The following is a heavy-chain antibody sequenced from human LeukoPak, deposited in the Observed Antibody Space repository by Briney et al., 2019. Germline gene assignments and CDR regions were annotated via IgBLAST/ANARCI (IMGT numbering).Heavy chain of an antibody. CDR1: GGTFSSYA. Sequence: ASVKVACKASGGTFSSYAIRWVRQAPGQGLEWMGWIIPIFGTANYGQKFQGRVTITADESTSTAYMELSSLRSEDTAVYYCARDRRWGQYSSGWYDPAFDIWGQGTMVTVSS. CDR2: IIPIFGTA. CDR3: ARDRRWGQYSSGWYDPAFDI. D-gene: IGHD6-19*01. J-gene: IGHJ3*02. V-gene: IGHV1-69*13.